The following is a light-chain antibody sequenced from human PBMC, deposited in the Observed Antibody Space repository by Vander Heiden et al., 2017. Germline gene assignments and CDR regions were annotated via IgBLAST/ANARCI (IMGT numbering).Light chain of an antibody. CDR3: QQEDDLPWT. CDR1: QDITKY. CDR2: DTS. V-gene: IGKV1-33*01. Sequence: DIQVTQSPSSLSASEGDRVTITCQASQDITKYISWFQQKPGKAPQLLIYDTSNLERGVPSRFSGSGSGSDFTFSISKVQPADIATYYCQQEDDLPWTFGQGTKVELK. J-gene: IGKJ1*01.